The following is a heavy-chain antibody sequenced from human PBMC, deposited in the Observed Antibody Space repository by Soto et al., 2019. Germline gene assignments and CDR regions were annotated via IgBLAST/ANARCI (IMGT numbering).Heavy chain of an antibody. V-gene: IGHV4-4*02. CDR3: ARERGAGTYQGFDY. CDR1: GGSISTNNW. J-gene: IGHJ4*02. D-gene: IGHD1-26*01. CDR2: IHHTGNT. Sequence: QVQLQESGPGLVKPSGTLSLTCAVSGGSISTNNWWHWIRQPPGKDLEWLGEIHHTGNTNYSPSLKSRITMAIDESNNQFSLSLNSVTAADTAVYYCARERGAGTYQGFDYWGQGILVTVSS.